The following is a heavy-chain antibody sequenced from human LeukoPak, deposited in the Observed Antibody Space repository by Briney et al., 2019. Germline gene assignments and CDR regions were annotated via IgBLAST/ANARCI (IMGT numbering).Heavy chain of an antibody. CDR1: GYTFTGYY. D-gene: IGHD6-19*01. Sequence: ASVKVSCKASGYTFTGYYMHWVRQAPGQGLEWMGWINPNSGGTNYAQKFQGSVTMTRDTSISTAYMELSRLRSDDTAVYYCARENLFSSGWTPLPGYWGQGTLVTVSS. V-gene: IGHV1-2*02. J-gene: IGHJ4*02. CDR2: INPNSGGT. CDR3: ARENLFSSGWTPLPGY.